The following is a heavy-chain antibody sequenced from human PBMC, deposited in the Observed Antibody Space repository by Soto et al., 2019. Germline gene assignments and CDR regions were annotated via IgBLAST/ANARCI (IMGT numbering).Heavy chain of an antibody. Sequence: WETLSLTCTVSGASITAYAWSWIRQPAGKGLEWIGRVYTSGNTDYNPSFNSRLTMSADASKSQFSLKLNSVTAADTAVYYCARGPYSSGYLVVDSCGQGTLATVSS. J-gene: IGHJ4*02. CDR2: VYTSGNT. V-gene: IGHV4-4*07. CDR1: GASITAYA. D-gene: IGHD6-19*01. CDR3: ARGPYSSGYLVVDS.